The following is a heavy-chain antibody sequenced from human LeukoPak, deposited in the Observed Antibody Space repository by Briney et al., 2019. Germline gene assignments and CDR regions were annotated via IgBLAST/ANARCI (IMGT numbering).Heavy chain of an antibody. CDR3: AKVIGYCSSTSCSLFDDAFDV. CDR2: ISGDAGST. D-gene: IGHD2-2*03. Sequence: PGGSLRLSCAASGFSFDDYAMHWVRQAPGKGLEWVSLISGDAGSTYYADSVRGRFSISRDNSKNSLFLQMNSLRTEDTAFYFCAKVIGYCSSTSCSLFDDAFDVWGQGTMVTVPS. V-gene: IGHV3-43*02. CDR1: GFSFDDYA. J-gene: IGHJ3*01.